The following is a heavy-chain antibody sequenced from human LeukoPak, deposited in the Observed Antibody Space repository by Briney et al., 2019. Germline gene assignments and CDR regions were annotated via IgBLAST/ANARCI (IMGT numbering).Heavy chain of an antibody. J-gene: IGHJ5*02. CDR3: ARIAGSGSLNWFDP. D-gene: IGHD3-10*01. CDR2: IYPKSGGT. CDR1: GYTFTGYY. Sequence: ASVKVSCKASGYTFTGYYMHWVRQAPGQGPEWMGWIYPKSGGTNSAQKFQGRVTLTRDTSISTTYMELTGLRSDDTAVYYCARIAGSGSLNWFDPWGQGTLVTVSS. V-gene: IGHV1-2*02.